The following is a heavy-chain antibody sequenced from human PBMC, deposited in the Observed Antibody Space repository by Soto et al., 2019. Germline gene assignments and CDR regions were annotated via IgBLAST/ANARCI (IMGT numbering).Heavy chain of an antibody. Sequence: QLQLQPSGPGLVKASETLSLTCTVSGDSLSSSSFYWGWIRQPPGKGLEWIGTFYYGGRTFFNSSLETRITISADTSNNPVSLGLTSATATATAVYYSARIVSWYNNWLDPWGQGTLGTVSS. D-gene: IGHD6-13*01. V-gene: IGHV4-39*01. CDR3: ARIVSWYNNWLDP. J-gene: IGHJ5*02. CDR2: FYYGGRT. CDR1: GDSLSSSSFY.